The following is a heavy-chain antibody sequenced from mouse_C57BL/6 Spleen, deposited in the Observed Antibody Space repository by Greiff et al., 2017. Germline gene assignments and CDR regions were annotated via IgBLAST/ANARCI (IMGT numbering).Heavy chain of an antibody. J-gene: IGHJ3*01. V-gene: IGHV1-64*01. Sequence: QVQLQQPGAELVKPGASVKLSCKASGYTFTSYWMHWVKQRPGQGLEWIGMIHPNSGSTNYNEKFKSKATLTVDKSSSTAYMQLSSLTSEDSAVYYCAMIYYDYDGCAYWGQGTLVTVSA. CDR1: GYTFTSYW. CDR3: AMIYYDYDGCAY. D-gene: IGHD2-4*01. CDR2: IHPNSGST.